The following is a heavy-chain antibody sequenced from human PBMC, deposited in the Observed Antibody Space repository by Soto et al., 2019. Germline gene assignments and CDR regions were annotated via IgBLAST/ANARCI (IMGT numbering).Heavy chain of an antibody. CDR3: GGGYGLLWFGESQGGMDV. D-gene: IGHD3-10*01. CDR2: ITPIFGTA. Sequence: QVQLVQSGAEVKKPGSSVKVSCKASGGTFSSYAISWVRQAPGQGLEWMGGITPIFGTANYAQKFQGRVTITADESTSTAYMELSSLRSEDTAVYYCGGGYGLLWFGESQGGMDVWGQGTTVTVSS. CDR1: GGTFSSYA. V-gene: IGHV1-69*01. J-gene: IGHJ6*02.